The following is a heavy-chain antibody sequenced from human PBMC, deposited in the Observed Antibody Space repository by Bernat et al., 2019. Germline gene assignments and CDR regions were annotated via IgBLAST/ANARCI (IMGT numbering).Heavy chain of an antibody. CDR2: ISSSGTTI. V-gene: IGHV3-48*02. D-gene: IGHD2-21*02. CDR1: GITFSNYS. CDR3: AVYCGGDCDRAFDI. Sequence: EVQLVESGGGLVQPGGSLRLSCAASGITFSNYSMNWVRQAPGKGLAWLSYISSSGTTIYDADSLKGRFTIPRDNAKNTLYLEVSSLRDEDTALYYCAVYCGGDCDRAFDIWGQGTMVTVSS. J-gene: IGHJ3*02.